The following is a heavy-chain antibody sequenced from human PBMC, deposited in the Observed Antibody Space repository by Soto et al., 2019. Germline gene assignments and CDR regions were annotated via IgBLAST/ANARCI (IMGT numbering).Heavy chain of an antibody. CDR2: IHHTGST. J-gene: IGHJ5*02. CDR1: GDSVSSGNYY. CDR3: ARDSSSWSLIDNWFDP. Sequence: PSETLSLTCSVSGDSVSSGNYYWSWIRQPPGKGLEWIGYIHHTGSTNYNPSLKSRVTISVDTSKNQFSLKLSSVTAADTAVYYCARDSSSWSLIDNWFDPWGQGTLVTVSS. V-gene: IGHV4-61*01. D-gene: IGHD6-13*01.